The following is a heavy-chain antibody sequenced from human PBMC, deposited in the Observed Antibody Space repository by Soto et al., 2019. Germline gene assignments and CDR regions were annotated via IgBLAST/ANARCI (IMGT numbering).Heavy chain of an antibody. Sequence: ASVKVSCKASGYTFTGYYMHWVRQAPGQGLEWMGWINPNSGGTNYAQKFQGWVTMTRDMSISTAYMELSRLRSDDTAVYYCARAGRLGSSYFDYWGQGTLVTVSS. CDR3: ARAGRLGSSYFDY. J-gene: IGHJ4*02. V-gene: IGHV1-2*04. CDR1: GYTFTGYY. D-gene: IGHD7-27*01. CDR2: INPNSGGT.